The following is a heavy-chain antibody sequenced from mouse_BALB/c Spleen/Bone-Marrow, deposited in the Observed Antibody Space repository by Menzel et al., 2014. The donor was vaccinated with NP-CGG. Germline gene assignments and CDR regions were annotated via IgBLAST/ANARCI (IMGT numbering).Heavy chain of an antibody. J-gene: IGHJ3*01. V-gene: IGHV14-3*02. CDR1: GFTIKDTY. CDR3: ASYYYGSSLFAY. D-gene: IGHD1-1*01. Sequence: VQLQQSGAELVKPGASVKLSCTASGFTIKDTYMHWVKQRPEQGLEWIGRIDPANGNTKYDPKFQGKATITVDTSSNTAYLQLSSLTSEDTAVYYCASYYYGSSLFAYWGQGTLVTVSA. CDR2: IDPANGNT.